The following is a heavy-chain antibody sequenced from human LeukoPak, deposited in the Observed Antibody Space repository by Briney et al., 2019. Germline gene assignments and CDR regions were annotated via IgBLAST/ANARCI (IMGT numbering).Heavy chain of an antibody. J-gene: IGHJ6*02. CDR1: GFTFDDYA. CDR3: AKDTTGRSGGMDV. V-gene: IGHV3-9*01. Sequence: PGRSLRLSCAASGFTFDDYAMHWVRQAPGKGLVWVSGISWNSGSIGYADSVKGRFTISRDNAKNSLYLQMNSLRAEDTALYYCAKDTTGRSGGMDVWGQGTTVTVSS. CDR2: ISWNSGSI. D-gene: IGHD1-1*01.